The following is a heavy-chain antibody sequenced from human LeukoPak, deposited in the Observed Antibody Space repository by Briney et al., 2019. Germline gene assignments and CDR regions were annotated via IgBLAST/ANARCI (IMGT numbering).Heavy chain of an antibody. CDR1: GFTFSSYG. Sequence: GGSLRLSCAASGFTFSSYGMSWVRQAPGKGLEWVSAISGSGGSTYYADSVRGRFTISRDNSKNTLYLQMNRLRVEDAAVYYCARAPVTSCRGAFCYPFDYWGQGTLVTVSS. J-gene: IGHJ4*02. D-gene: IGHD2-15*01. CDR3: ARAPVTSCRGAFCYPFDY. V-gene: IGHV3-23*01. CDR2: ISGSGGST.